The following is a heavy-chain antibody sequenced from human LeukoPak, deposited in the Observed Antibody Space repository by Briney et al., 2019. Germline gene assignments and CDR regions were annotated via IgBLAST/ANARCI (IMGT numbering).Heavy chain of an antibody. J-gene: IGHJ6*03. Sequence: ASVKVSCKASGYTFTSYAMHWVRQAPGQRLEWMGWINAGNGNTKYSQEFQGRVTITRDTSASTAYMELSSLRSEDMAVYYCARDSHYYDSSGHYYYMDVWGKGTTVTVSS. CDR1: GYTFTSYA. CDR3: ARDSHYYDSSGHYYYMDV. V-gene: IGHV1-3*03. CDR2: INAGNGNT. D-gene: IGHD3-22*01.